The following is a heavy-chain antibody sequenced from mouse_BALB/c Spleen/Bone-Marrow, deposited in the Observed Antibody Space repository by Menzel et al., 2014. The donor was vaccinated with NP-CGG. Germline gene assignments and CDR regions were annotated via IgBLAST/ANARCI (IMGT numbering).Heavy chain of an antibody. CDR1: GYTFTDYA. Sequence: QVQLQQSGPELVRPGASVKISCKGSGYTFTDYAMHWVKQSHAKSLEWIGVISTYSGNTNYNQKFKGKATMTVDKSSSQSYMELARLTAEDSSIYYGARYCGSRIYAMDYWGQGPSVTVSS. D-gene: IGHD1-1*01. CDR3: ARYCGSRIYAMDY. J-gene: IGHJ4*01. V-gene: IGHV1-67*01. CDR2: ISTYSGNT.